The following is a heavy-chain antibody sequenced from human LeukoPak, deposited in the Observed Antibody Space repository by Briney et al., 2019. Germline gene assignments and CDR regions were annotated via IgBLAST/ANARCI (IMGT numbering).Heavy chain of an antibody. CDR2: IYYSGST. CDR3: AGRYYDFWSGSKEIFDY. Sequence: SETRSLTCTVSGGSISSSSYYWGWIRQPPGKGLEWIGSIYYSGSTYYNPSLKSRVTISVDTSKNQFSLKLSSVTAADTAVYYCAGRYYDFWSGSKEIFDYWGQGTLVTVSS. V-gene: IGHV4-39*01. J-gene: IGHJ4*02. D-gene: IGHD3-3*01. CDR1: GGSISSSSYY.